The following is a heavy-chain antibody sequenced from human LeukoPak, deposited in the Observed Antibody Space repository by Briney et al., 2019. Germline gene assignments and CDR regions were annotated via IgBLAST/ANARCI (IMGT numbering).Heavy chain of an antibody. CDR3: ARSYIGYYYGSGSYGQLGY. Sequence: GGSLRLSCAASGFTFSSYAMSWVRQVPGKGLEWVSAISGSGGSTYYADSVKGRFTISRDNSKNTLYLQMNSLRAEDTAVYYCARSYIGYYYGSGSYGQLGYWGQGTLVTVSS. V-gene: IGHV3-23*01. CDR1: GFTFSSYA. J-gene: IGHJ4*02. D-gene: IGHD3-10*01. CDR2: ISGSGGST.